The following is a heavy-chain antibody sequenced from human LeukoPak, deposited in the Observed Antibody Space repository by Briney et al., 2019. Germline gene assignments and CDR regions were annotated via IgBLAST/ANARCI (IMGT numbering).Heavy chain of an antibody. J-gene: IGHJ3*02. CDR3: AKKREAAAGIDAFDI. D-gene: IGHD6-13*01. Sequence: SETLSLTCTVPGGSISSYYWSWIRQPPGKGLEWIGYIYYSGSTYYNPSLKSRVTISVDTSKNQFSLKLSSVTAADTAVYYCAKKREAAAGIDAFDIWGQGTMVTVSS. CDR2: IYYSGST. V-gene: IGHV4-59*04. CDR1: GGSISSYY.